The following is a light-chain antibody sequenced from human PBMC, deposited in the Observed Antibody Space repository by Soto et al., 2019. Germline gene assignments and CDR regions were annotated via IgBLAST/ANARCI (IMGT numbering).Light chain of an antibody. V-gene: IGKV3-20*01. CDR2: GAS. CDR3: QQYGSSPRT. J-gene: IGKJ1*01. Sequence: EIVLTQSPGTLSLSPGERATLSCRASQSVTSSYFAWYQQKPGQAPRLLIFGASSRATGIPDRFSGSGSGTAFTLTMSRLEPEDFAVYSCQQYGSSPRTFGQGTKVEIK. CDR1: QSVTSSY.